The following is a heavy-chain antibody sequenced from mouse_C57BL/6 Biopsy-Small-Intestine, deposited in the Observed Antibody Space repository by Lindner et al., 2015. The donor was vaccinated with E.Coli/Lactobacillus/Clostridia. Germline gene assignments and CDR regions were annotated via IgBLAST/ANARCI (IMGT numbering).Heavy chain of an antibody. CDR2: ILPGSDSS. V-gene: IGHV1-9*01. D-gene: IGHD1-1*02. CDR1: GYTFTGYW. Sequence: VQLQESGAELMKPGASVKLSCRATGYTFTGYWIEWVKQRPGHGLEWVGEILPGSDSSNYNEKFKDKATFTTDTSSNTAYMQLSSLTTEDSAIYYCARRWGHWHFDVWVTGTTVTVSS. CDR3: ARRWGHWHFDV. J-gene: IGHJ1*03.